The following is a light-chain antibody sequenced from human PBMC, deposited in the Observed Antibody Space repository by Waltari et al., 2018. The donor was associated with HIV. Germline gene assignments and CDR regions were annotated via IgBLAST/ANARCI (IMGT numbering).Light chain of an antibody. CDR3: SSYTTTNTVV. CDR2: DVD. Sequence: QSALTQPASVSGSPGQSITLSCTGTSSDISTYSFVSWYQKHPDKAPKLFIYDVDNRPSGVSRRFSGSKSGDTASLTISSIQADDEADYYCSSYTTTNTVVFGGGTKFTVL. V-gene: IGLV2-14*03. J-gene: IGLJ2*01. CDR1: SSDISTYSF.